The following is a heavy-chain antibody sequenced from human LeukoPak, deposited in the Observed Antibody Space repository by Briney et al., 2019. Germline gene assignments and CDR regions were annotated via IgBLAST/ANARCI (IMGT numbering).Heavy chain of an antibody. CDR2: IKQDGSEK. Sequence: GGSLRLSCAASGFTFSSYWMSWLRQAPGKGLVWVANIKQDGSEKYYVDSVKGRFTISRDNAKNSLYLQMNSLRAEDTAVYYWASVGVTAMYYYTDVWGKGSTVTVSS. J-gene: IGHJ6*03. CDR3: ASVGVTAMYYYTDV. V-gene: IGHV3-7*01. CDR1: GFTFSSYW. D-gene: IGHD3-22*01.